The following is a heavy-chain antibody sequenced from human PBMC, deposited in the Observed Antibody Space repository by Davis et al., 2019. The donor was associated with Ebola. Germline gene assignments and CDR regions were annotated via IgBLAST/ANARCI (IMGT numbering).Heavy chain of an antibody. D-gene: IGHD6-19*01. CDR3: TKGQWLVSEYFDL. CDR1: RFTFSAYA. Sequence: GESLKISCVVSRFTFSAYAMAWVRQAPGKGLQWVSTITGPGGTTYYADPVKGRFTVSRDNSRNTLCLQMDSLRADDTAIYYCTKGQWLVSEYFDLWGQGTLVTVSS. V-gene: IGHV3-23*01. J-gene: IGHJ4*02. CDR2: ITGPGGTT.